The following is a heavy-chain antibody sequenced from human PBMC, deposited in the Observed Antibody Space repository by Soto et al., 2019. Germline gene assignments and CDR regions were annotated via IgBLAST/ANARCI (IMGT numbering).Heavy chain of an antibody. Sequence: EVHLVESGGGSVQPGGSLRLSCAASGFTFNSYSMHWVRQAPGKGLEWVSYINGSSRAIYYADSVKGRFTISRDNAKDSLSLQMNSLRDEDTAVYYCARGYCNGGSCYPAIYWGQGTLVSVSS. J-gene: IGHJ4*02. CDR2: INGSSRAI. CDR3: ARGYCNGGSCYPAIY. D-gene: IGHD2-15*01. CDR1: GFTFNSYS. V-gene: IGHV3-48*02.